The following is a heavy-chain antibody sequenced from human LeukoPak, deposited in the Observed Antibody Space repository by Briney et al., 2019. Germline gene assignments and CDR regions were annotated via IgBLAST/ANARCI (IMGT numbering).Heavy chain of an antibody. V-gene: IGHV3-30-3*01. D-gene: IGHD2-8*02. CDR2: ISYDGSNK. CDR1: GFTFSSYA. J-gene: IGHJ4*02. CDR3: ERDLVE. Sequence: GGSLRLSCAASGFTFSSYAMSWVRQAPGKGLEWVAVISYDGSNKYYADSVKGRFTISRDNSKNTLYLQMNSLRAEDTAVYYCERDLVEGGQGTLVTVSS.